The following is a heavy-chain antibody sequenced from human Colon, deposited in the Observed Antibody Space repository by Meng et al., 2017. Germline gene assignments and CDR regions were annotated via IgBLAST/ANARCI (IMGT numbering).Heavy chain of an antibody. CDR2: IYFSGST. CDR1: GGSITINY. J-gene: IGHJ5*02. Sequence: QVQRQESGPGLVKPSGTMSLTCTVSGGSITINYWSWIRQPPGKGLEWIGNIYFSGSTNSNPSLKSRVTISVDTSRNQFSLNLRSVTAADTAVYYCAREGGYDLNWFDPWGQGTLVTVSS. V-gene: IGHV4-59*12. D-gene: IGHD5-12*01. CDR3: AREGGYDLNWFDP.